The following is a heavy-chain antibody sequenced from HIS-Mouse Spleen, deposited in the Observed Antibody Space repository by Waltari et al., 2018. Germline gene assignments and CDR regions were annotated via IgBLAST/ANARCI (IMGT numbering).Heavy chain of an antibody. CDR3: ARGIAVAGRGAFDI. J-gene: IGHJ3*02. V-gene: IGHV3-66*01. CDR2: IYSGGST. D-gene: IGHD6-19*01. Sequence: EVQLVGAGGGVVQPGGSLRLSWAASGFTVSSNYTGWVRQAPGKGLEWTSVIYSGGSTYYADSVKGRFTISRDNSKNTLYLQMNSLRAEDTAVYYCARGIAVAGRGAFDIWGQGTMVTVSS. CDR1: GFTVSSNY.